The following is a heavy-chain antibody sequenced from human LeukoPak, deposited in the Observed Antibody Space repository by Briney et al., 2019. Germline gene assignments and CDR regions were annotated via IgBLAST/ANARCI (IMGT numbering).Heavy chain of an antibody. CDR2: INSDGSST. CDR3: ARVLHGDYADFDY. Sequence: GGSLRLSCAASGFTFSSYWMHWVRQAPGKGLVWVSRINSDGSSTSYADSVKGRFTISRDNSKNTLYLQMNSLRAEDTAVYYCARVLHGDYADFDYWGQGTLVTVSS. V-gene: IGHV3-74*01. D-gene: IGHD4-17*01. CDR1: GFTFSSYW. J-gene: IGHJ4*02.